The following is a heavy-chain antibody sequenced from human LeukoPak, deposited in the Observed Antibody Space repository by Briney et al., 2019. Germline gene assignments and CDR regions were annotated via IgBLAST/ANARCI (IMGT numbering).Heavy chain of an antibody. V-gene: IGHV1-24*01. CDR3: AARDTWIQLWTLDY. CDR1: GYTLTELS. D-gene: IGHD5-18*01. Sequence: ASVKVSCKVSGYTLTELSMHWVRQAPGKGLEWMGGFDPEDGETIYAQKFQGRVTMTEDTSIDTAYMELSSLRSEDTAVYYCAARDTWIQLWTLDYWGQGTLVTVSS. J-gene: IGHJ4*02. CDR2: FDPEDGET.